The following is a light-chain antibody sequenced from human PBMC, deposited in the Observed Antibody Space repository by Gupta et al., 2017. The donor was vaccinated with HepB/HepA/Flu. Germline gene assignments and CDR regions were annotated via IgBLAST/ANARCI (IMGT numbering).Light chain of an antibody. CDR3: QQGNSWPVT. V-gene: IGKV3-11*01. Sequence: EIVLRQSPATLSWSLGERATLSCSTSQSISIYLVWYQQKPGQAPRLLISDTSNTATGLPARFSGSGCATYFTLTISIRAPDDFAVYCCQQGNSWPVTFGGGTXVEIK. CDR2: DTS. CDR1: QSISIY. J-gene: IGKJ4*01.